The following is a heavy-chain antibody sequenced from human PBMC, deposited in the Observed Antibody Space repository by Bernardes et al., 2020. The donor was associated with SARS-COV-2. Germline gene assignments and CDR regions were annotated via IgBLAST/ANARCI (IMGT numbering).Heavy chain of an antibody. Sequence: GGSLRLSCAASGFTCSGYGMSWVRQAPGKGLEWVSATSGSGGSTYYADSVKGRFTISRDNSKNTLYLQMNSLRAEDTAVYYCAKSGGFGVLWYFDLWGRGTLVTVSS. CDR3: AKSGGFGVLWYFDL. V-gene: IGHV3-23*01. J-gene: IGHJ2*01. CDR2: TSGSGGST. CDR1: GFTCSGYG. D-gene: IGHD2-8*02.